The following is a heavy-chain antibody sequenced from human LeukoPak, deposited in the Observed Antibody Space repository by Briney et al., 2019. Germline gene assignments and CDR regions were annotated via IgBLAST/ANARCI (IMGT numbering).Heavy chain of an antibody. J-gene: IGHJ5*02. CDR1: GFIFSKQW. CDR3: AKSNWFDP. Sequence: GGSLRLSCGASGFIFSKQWMNWVRQAPGKGLVWVVRINTDGTDTSYADSVKGRFTISRDNAKDTLYLQMNSLRPEDTAVYYCAKSNWFDPWGQGTLVTVSS. CDR2: INTDGTDT. V-gene: IGHV3-74*01.